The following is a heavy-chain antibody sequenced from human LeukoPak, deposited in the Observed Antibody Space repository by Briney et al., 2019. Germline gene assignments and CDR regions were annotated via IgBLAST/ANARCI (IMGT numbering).Heavy chain of an antibody. CDR2: INSDGSST. D-gene: IGHD6-19*01. CDR3: ARPRESSGWYPNAFDI. CDR1: GFTLSSYW. J-gene: IGHJ3*02. V-gene: IGHV3-74*01. Sequence: GGSLRLSCAASGFTLSSYWMHWVRQAPGKGLVWVSRINSDGSSTSYADSVKGRFTISRDNAKNTLYLQMNSLRAEDTAVYYCARPRESSGWYPNAFDIWGQGTMVTVSS.